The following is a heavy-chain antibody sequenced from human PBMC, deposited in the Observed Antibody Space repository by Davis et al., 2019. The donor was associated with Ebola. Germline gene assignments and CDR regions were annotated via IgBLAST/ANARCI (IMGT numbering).Heavy chain of an antibody. J-gene: IGHJ4*02. CDR3: ARGAVLLWFGDYFDY. D-gene: IGHD3-10*01. Sequence: AASVKVSCKASGGTFSSYAISWVRQAPGQGLEWMGRIIPILGIANYAQKFQGRVTITADKSTSTAYMGLSSLRSEDTAVYYCARGAVLLWFGDYFDYWGQGTLVTVSS. CDR1: GGTFSSYA. V-gene: IGHV1-69*04. CDR2: IIPILGIA.